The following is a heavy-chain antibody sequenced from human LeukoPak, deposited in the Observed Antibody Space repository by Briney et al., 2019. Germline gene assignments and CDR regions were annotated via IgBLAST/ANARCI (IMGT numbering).Heavy chain of an antibody. Sequence: GRSLRLSCAAPGFTFSSYAMHWVRQAPGKGLEWVAVISYDGSNKYYADSVKGRFTISRDNSKNTLYLQMNSLRAEDTAVYYCAKGGWNSHFDYWGQETLVTVSS. J-gene: IGHJ4*02. CDR1: GFTFSSYA. CDR2: ISYDGSNK. CDR3: AKGGWNSHFDY. V-gene: IGHV3-30-3*01. D-gene: IGHD1-7*01.